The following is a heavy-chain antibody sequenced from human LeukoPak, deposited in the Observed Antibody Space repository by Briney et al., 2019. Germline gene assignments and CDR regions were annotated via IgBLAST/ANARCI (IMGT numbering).Heavy chain of an antibody. CDR2: IIPIFGTA. Sequence: ASVKVSCKTSGYIFTHYGIAWVRQAPGQGLEWMGGIIPIFGTANYAQKFQGRVTITTDESTSTAYMELSSLRSEDTAVYYCARNPLRGQHFDYWGQGTLVTVSS. CDR3: ARNPLRGQHFDY. D-gene: IGHD3-10*01. J-gene: IGHJ4*02. CDR1: GYIFTHYG. V-gene: IGHV1-69*05.